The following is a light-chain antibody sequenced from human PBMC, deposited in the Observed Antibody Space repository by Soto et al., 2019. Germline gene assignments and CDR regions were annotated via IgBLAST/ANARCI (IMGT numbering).Light chain of an antibody. CDR3: QQYDSSPIT. J-gene: IGKJ5*01. V-gene: IGKV3-20*01. CDR1: QSVSSY. Sequence: EIVLTQSPGTLSLSPGERATLSCRASQSVSSYLAWYQQKPGQAPSLLIYGASRRATGIPDRFSGSGSGTDFTLTISRLEPEDFAVYYCQQYDSSPITFGQVTRLEIK. CDR2: GAS.